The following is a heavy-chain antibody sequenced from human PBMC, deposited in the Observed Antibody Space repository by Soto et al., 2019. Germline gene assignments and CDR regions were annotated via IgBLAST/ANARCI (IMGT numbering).Heavy chain of an antibody. CDR3: ARAFFYGSGSGVSIAFDI. J-gene: IGHJ3*02. V-gene: IGHV1-2*04. CDR2: INPNSGGT. Sequence: ASVKVSCKASGYTFTGYYMHWVRQAPGQGLEWMGWINPNSGGTNYAQKFQGWVTMTRDTSISTAYMELSRLRSDDTAGYYCARAFFYGSGSGVSIAFDIWGQGTMVTVSS. CDR1: GYTFTGYY. D-gene: IGHD3-10*01.